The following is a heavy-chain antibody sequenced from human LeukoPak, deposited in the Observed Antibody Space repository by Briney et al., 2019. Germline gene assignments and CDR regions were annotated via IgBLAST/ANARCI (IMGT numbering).Heavy chain of an antibody. CDR1: GGSISSYY. CDR3: ARDRSNDFWSGYYGFDY. J-gene: IGHJ4*02. D-gene: IGHD3-3*01. Sequence: SETLSLTCTVSGGSISSYYWSWIRQPPGKGLEWIGYIYYSGSTNYNPSLKSRVTISVDTSKNQFSLKLSPVTAADTAVYYCARDRSNDFWSGYYGFDYWGQGTLVTVSS. CDR2: IYYSGST. V-gene: IGHV4-59*01.